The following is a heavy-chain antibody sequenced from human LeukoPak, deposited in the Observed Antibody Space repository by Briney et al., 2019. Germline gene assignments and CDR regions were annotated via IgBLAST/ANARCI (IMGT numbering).Heavy chain of an antibody. V-gene: IGHV3-30-3*01. CDR3: ARDTPGDY. J-gene: IGHJ4*02. Sequence: GGSLRLSCATSAFTFSSSAMSWVRQAPGKGLEWVALISYDGSNKYYADSVKGRFTISRDNSKNTLYLQMNSLRAEDTAVYYCARDTPGDYWSQGTLVTVSS. CDR1: AFTFSSSA. CDR2: ISYDGSNK.